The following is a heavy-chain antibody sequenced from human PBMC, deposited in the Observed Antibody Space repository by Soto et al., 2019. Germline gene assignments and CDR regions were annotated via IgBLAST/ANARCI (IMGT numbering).Heavy chain of an antibody. Sequence: VGSLRLSCAASGFTFSSYAMSWVRQAPGEGLEWVSAISGGGGSTYYADSVKGRFTISRDNSKNTLYLQMNSLRAEDTAVYYCAKEVAPYYFDYWGQGTLVTVSS. CDR2: ISGGGGST. CDR3: AKEVAPYYFDY. CDR1: GFTFSSYA. J-gene: IGHJ4*02. V-gene: IGHV3-23*01.